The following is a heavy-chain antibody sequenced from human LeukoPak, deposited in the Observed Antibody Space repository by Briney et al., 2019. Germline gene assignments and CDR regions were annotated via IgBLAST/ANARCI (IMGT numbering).Heavy chain of an antibody. CDR1: GSSINTYY. Sequence: SETLSLTCTVSGSSINTYYWSWIRQPPGKGLGWIGYIYYSGSTNYNPSLKSRVTISVDTSRNQFSLKMRSVTAADTAVYYCARDRRDTSMVWDYWGRGTLVTVSS. CDR2: IYYSGST. D-gene: IGHD5-18*01. J-gene: IGHJ4*02. CDR3: ARDRRDTSMVWDY. V-gene: IGHV4-59*01.